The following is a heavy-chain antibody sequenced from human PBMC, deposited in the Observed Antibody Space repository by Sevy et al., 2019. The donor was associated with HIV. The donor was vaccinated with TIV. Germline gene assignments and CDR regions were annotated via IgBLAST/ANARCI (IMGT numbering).Heavy chain of an antibody. CDR2: IDGDGSAT. J-gene: IGHJ4*02. CDR1: GFTFNRYW. D-gene: IGHD1-1*01. Sequence: GGSLRLSCVASGFTFNRYWMHWVRQAPGKGPVWLARIDGDGSATTYTDSVKGRFTISSDNAQDTLYLQMNSLRTEDTAIYYCARIATGHTFGLPDFWGQGTLVTVSS. V-gene: IGHV3-74*01. CDR3: ARIATGHTFGLPDF.